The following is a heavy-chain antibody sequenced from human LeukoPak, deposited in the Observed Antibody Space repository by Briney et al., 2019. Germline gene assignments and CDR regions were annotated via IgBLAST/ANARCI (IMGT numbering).Heavy chain of an antibody. CDR3: AKTLQDPGYGVFDY. V-gene: IGHV3-30*18. D-gene: IGHD5-12*01. Sequence: GGSLRLSCAASGFTFSSYDMHWVRQAPGKGLEWVAVISYDGSNKYYADSVKGRFTISRDNSKNTLYLQMNSLRAEDTAVYYCAKTLQDPGYGVFDYWGQGTLVTVSS. J-gene: IGHJ4*02. CDR2: ISYDGSNK. CDR1: GFTFSSYD.